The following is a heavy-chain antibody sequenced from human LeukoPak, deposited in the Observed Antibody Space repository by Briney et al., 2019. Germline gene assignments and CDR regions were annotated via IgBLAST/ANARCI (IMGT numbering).Heavy chain of an antibody. Sequence: SETLSLTCTVSGGSISSYYWSWIRQPAGTALEWIGRIYTSGTITYNPSLKSRVTMSVDTSKNQFSLKLSSVTAADTAVYYCARDLGGGYFDYWGQGTLVTVSS. CDR3: ARDLGGGYFDY. J-gene: IGHJ4*02. V-gene: IGHV4-4*07. D-gene: IGHD3-16*01. CDR1: GGSISSYY. CDR2: IYTSGTI.